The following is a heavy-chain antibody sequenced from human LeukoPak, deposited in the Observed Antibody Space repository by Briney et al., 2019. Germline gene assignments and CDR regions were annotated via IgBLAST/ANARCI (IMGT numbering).Heavy chain of an antibody. CDR2: ISSTNGYI. CDR3: ARGRSTWHLDY. J-gene: IGHJ4*02. V-gene: IGHV3-21*01. CDR1: GFTFSSYG. D-gene: IGHD1-26*01. Sequence: GGSLILSCAASGFTFSSYGMSWVRQAPGKGLEGVSYISSTNGYIYYADSVRGRFTISRDNAKNSLSLQMNSLRAEDTAVYYCARGRSTWHLDYWGQGTLVTVSS.